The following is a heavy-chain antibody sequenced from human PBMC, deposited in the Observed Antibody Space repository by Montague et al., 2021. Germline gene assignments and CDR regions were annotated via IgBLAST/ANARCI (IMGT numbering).Heavy chain of an antibody. CDR2: IYWDDEK. V-gene: IGHV2-5*02. Sequence: PALVKPTQTLTLTCTFSGFSISTSRVGVGWIRQPPGKALEWLALIYWDDEKRYSPSLKRRLTITKDTSKNQVVLTMTNIDPVDTGTYYCAHRVVCAACQNWFDAWGQGTLVTVSS. D-gene: IGHD6-6*01. J-gene: IGHJ5*02. CDR3: AHRVVCAACQNWFDA. CDR1: GFSISTSRVG.